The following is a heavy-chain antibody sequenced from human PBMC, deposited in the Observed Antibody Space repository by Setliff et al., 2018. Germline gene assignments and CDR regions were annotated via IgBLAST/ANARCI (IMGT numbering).Heavy chain of an antibody. CDR2: IYYSGST. J-gene: IGHJ4*02. D-gene: IGHD5-12*01. Sequence: SETLSLTCTVSGGSISSYHWSWIRQPPGKGLEWIGYIYYSGSTNYNPSLKSRVTISVDTSNNHFSLKLRSVTAADTAVYYCARGGTFRYFDFWGQGAPVTVSS. CDR3: ARGGTFRYFDF. CDR1: GGSISSYH. V-gene: IGHV4-59*01.